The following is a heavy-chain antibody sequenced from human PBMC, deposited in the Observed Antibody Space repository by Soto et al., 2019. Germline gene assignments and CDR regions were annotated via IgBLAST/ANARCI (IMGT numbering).Heavy chain of an antibody. D-gene: IGHD4-17*01. V-gene: IGHV4-59*01. CDR1: GGSINTYY. Sequence: SETLSLTCTVSGGSINTYYWTWIRQSPGKGPEWIGYVYRSGTTNYNPSLESRVTMSLDTSKNQFSLKLSAVTAADTAVYYCARETYGDYVGYFDPWGQGIQVTVS. CDR3: ARETYGDYVGYFDP. CDR2: VYRSGTT. J-gene: IGHJ5*02.